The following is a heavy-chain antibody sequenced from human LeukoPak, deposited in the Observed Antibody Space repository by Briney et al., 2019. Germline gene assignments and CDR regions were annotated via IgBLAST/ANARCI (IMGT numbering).Heavy chain of an antibody. CDR3: AKDKHYCNGSSCSFYYFDD. D-gene: IGHD3-10*01. CDR1: GFTFTSYA. J-gene: IGHJ4*02. Sequence: PGGSLRLFCAASGFTFTSYAMGWVRQAPGKGLEWVSTISTSGGSTYYADSVKGRFTISRDNSKNTVYLQMNSLRADDTAVYYCAKDKHYCNGSSCSFYYFDDWGPGSLVTVSS. V-gene: IGHV3-23*01. CDR2: ISTSGGST.